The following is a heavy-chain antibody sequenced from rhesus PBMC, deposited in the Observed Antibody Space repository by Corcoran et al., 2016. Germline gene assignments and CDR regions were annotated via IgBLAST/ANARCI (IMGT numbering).Heavy chain of an antibody. Sequence: QVQLQESGPGLVKPSETLSLTCAVSGGSFSGYYWGWIRQPPGKGLEWIGYISGSSAIPDSNPSLKSRVTISTDTSKNQFSLKLSSVTAADTAVYYCVQYGSSYGCFDYWGQGVLVTVSS. CDR1: GGSFSGYY. J-gene: IGHJ4*01. CDR3: VQYGSSYGCFDY. CDR2: ISGSSAIP. D-gene: IGHD4-29*01. V-gene: IGHV4-165*01.